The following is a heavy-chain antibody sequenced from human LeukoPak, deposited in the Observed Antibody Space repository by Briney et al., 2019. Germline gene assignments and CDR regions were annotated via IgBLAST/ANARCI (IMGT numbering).Heavy chain of an antibody. Sequence: GASVKVSCKASGYTFTSYYMHWVRQAPGQGLEWMGIINPSGGSTSYAQKFQGRVTMTRDTSTSTVYMELSSLRSEDTAVYYCARDWFGELLWYYFDYWGQGTLVTVSS. J-gene: IGHJ4*02. CDR2: INPSGGST. D-gene: IGHD3-10*01. CDR1: GYTFTSYY. CDR3: ARDWFGELLWYYFDY. V-gene: IGHV1-46*01.